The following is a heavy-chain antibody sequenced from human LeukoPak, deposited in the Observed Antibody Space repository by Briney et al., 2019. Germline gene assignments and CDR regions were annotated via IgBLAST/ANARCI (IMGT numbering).Heavy chain of an antibody. V-gene: IGHV3-20*04. CDR2: INWNGGST. D-gene: IGHD3-22*01. CDR3: ARGPTRYYYDSSGYYYSEYFQH. Sequence: GGSLRLSCAASGFTFDDYGMSWLRQAPGKGLEWVSGINWNGGSTGYAESVKGRFTISRDNAKNSLYLQMNSLRAEDTALYYCARGPTRYYYDSSGYYYSEYFQHWGQGTLVTVSS. CDR1: GFTFDDYG. J-gene: IGHJ1*01.